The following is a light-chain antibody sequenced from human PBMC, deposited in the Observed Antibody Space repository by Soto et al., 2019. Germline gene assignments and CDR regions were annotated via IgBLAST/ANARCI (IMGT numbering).Light chain of an antibody. J-gene: IGKJ4*01. CDR2: DVV. V-gene: IGKV1-39*01. CDR3: QQRDTMLLT. CDR1: QNINNY. Sequence: IQMTQSPSSLSASVGDRVTITCRASQNINNYLNWYQHKPGQAPKVLIYDVVTLQSGVPSRFRGSGSGTFFTLTISSLQPEDFATYYCQQRDTMLLTFGGGTIVDVK.